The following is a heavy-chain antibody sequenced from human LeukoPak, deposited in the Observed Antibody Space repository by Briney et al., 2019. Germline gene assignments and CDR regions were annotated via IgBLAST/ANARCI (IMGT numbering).Heavy chain of an antibody. Sequence: PAETRSLTCAVYGGSFSGYYWSWIRQPPGKGLEWIGEINHSGSTNYNPSLKSRVTISVDTSKNQFSLKLSSVTAADTAVYYCARIHDYGDYGGWFDPWGQGTLVTVSS. V-gene: IGHV4-34*01. CDR1: GGSFSGYY. D-gene: IGHD4-17*01. J-gene: IGHJ5*02. CDR3: ARIHDYGDYGGWFDP. CDR2: INHSGST.